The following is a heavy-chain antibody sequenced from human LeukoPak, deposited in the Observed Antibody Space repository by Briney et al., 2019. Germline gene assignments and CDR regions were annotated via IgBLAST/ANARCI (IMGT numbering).Heavy chain of an antibody. Sequence: GGSLRLSCAASGFTFSSYWMSWVRQAPGKGLEWVANIKQDGSEKYYVDSVKGRFTISRDNAKNSLYLQMNSLRAEDTAVYYCARAQYYYDSSGYYFSYWYFDLWGRGTLVTVSS. CDR3: ARAQYYYDSSGYYFSYWYFDL. D-gene: IGHD3-22*01. J-gene: IGHJ2*01. V-gene: IGHV3-7*01. CDR2: IKQDGSEK. CDR1: GFTFSSYW.